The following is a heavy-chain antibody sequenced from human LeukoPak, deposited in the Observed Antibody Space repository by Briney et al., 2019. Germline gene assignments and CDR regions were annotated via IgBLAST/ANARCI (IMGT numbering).Heavy chain of an antibody. J-gene: IGHJ4*02. CDR1: GFTLGSYG. CDR2: ISYDGSNE. Sequence: GRSLTLSCAASGFTLGSYGMQWARQAPGKGLEWVAFISYDGSNESFGDSVKGRFTISRDNSNNTLYLQMKSLRAEDTGVYYCARGNREDVYWAVPAVEFDYWGQGTLVTVPS. D-gene: IGHD2-2*01. V-gene: IGHV3-33*05. CDR3: ARGNREDVYWAVPAVEFDY.